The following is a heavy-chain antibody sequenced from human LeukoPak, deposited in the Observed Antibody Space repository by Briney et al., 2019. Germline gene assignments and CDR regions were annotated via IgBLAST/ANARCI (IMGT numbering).Heavy chain of an antibody. D-gene: IGHD6-13*01. CDR3: ARVFSAAAGSLATTTNYYMDV. V-gene: IGHV3-20*04. J-gene: IGHJ6*03. CDR1: GFTFDDYG. CDR2: INWNGGST. Sequence: GGSLRLSCAASGFTFDDYGMSWVRQAPGKGLEWVSGINWNGGSTGYADSVKGRFTISRDNAKNSLYLQMNSLRAEDTALYYCARVFSAAAGSLATTTNYYMDVWGKGTTVTVSS.